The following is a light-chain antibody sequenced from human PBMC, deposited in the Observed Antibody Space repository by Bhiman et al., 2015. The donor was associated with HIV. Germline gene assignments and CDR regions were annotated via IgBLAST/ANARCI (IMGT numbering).Light chain of an antibody. Sequence: QSALTQPASVSGSPGQSITISCTGTSSDVGGYNYVSWYQQHPGKAPKLMIYDVSNRPSGVSNRFSGSKSGNTASLTVSGLQDEDEADYYCSSYGGTTNWGAFGGGTKLTVL. V-gene: IGLV2-14*03. CDR3: SSYGGTTNWGA. J-gene: IGLJ2*01. CDR1: SSDVGGYNY. CDR2: DVS.